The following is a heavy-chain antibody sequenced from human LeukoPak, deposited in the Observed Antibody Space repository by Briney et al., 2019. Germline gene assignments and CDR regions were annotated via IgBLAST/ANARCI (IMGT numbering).Heavy chain of an antibody. J-gene: IGHJ6*03. D-gene: IGHD1-26*01. CDR3: ARDPYSGTYGDTYYYYMDV. V-gene: IGHV3-7*01. CDR1: GFMFSRYW. CDR2: IKEDGSEK. Sequence: GGSLRLSCAASGFMFSRYWMTWVRQAPGKGLGWVANIKEDGSEKYYVESVKGRFTISRDNAKNSLYLQMNSLRAEDTAVYYCARDPYSGTYGDTYYYYMDVWGKGTTVTISS.